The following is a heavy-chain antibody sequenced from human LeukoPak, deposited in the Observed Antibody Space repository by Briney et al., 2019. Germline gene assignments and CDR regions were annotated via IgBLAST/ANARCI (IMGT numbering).Heavy chain of an antibody. V-gene: IGHV4-61*02. CDR1: GGSISSGSYY. J-gene: IGHJ4*02. CDR2: IYTSGST. CDR3: ARMDSGSYWSHFDY. Sequence: SQTLSLTCTVSGGSISSGSYYWSWIRQPTGKGLEWIGRIYTSGSTNYNPSLKSRVTISVDTSKNQFSLKLSSVTAADTAVYYCARMDSGSYWSHFDYWGQGTLVTVSS. D-gene: IGHD1-26*01.